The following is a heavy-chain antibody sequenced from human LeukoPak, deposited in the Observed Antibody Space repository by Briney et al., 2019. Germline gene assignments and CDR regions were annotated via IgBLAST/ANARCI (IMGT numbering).Heavy chain of an antibody. CDR1: GFTFSSYG. J-gene: IGHJ4*02. CDR3: ARDGYCSSTSCYPLDY. D-gene: IGHD2-2*01. CDR2: IWYDGSNK. V-gene: IGHV3-33*01. Sequence: RGSLRLSCAASGFTFSSYGMHWVRQAPGKGLEWVAVIWYDGSNKYYADSVKGRFTISRDNSKNTLYLQMNSLRAEDTAVYYCARDGYCSSTSCYPLDYWGQGTLVTVSS.